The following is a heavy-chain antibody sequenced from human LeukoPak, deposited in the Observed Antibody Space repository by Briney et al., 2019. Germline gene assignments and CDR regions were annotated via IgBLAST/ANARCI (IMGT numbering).Heavy chain of an antibody. Sequence: ASVKVSCKASGYTFTGYYMHWVRQALGQGLEWMGWINPNSGGTNYAQKFQGRVTTTRDTSISTAYMELSRLRSDDTAVYYCARERGQYYYDSSEGFDYWGQGTLVTVSS. V-gene: IGHV1-2*02. CDR3: ARERGQYYYDSSEGFDY. CDR2: INPNSGGT. CDR1: GYTFTGYY. D-gene: IGHD3-22*01. J-gene: IGHJ4*02.